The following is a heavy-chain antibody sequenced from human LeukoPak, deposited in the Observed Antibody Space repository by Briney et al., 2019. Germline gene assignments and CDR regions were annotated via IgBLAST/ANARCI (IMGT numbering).Heavy chain of an antibody. J-gene: IGHJ4*02. Sequence: SQTLSLTCTVSGGSISSGVYYWSWIRQHPGKGLEWIGYIYCSGSTYYNPSLKSRVTISVDTSKNQFSLKLSSVTAADTAAYYCARASQTGTIDYWGQGTLVSVSS. CDR3: ARASQTGTIDY. D-gene: IGHD1-7*01. CDR2: IYCSGST. V-gene: IGHV4-31*03. CDR1: GGSISSGVYY.